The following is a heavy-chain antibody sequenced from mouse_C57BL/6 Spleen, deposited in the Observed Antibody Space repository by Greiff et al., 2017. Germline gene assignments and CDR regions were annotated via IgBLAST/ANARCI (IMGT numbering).Heavy chain of an antibody. V-gene: IGHV5-6*02. CDR3: AREDDYDSAWFAY. D-gene: IGHD2-4*01. J-gene: IGHJ3*01. Sequence: EVMLVESGGDLVKPGGSLKLSCAASGFTFSSYGMSWVRQTPDKRLEWVATISSGGSYTYYPDSVKGRFTISRDNAKNTLYLQMSSLKSEDTAMYYCAREDDYDSAWFAYWGKGTLVTVSA. CDR2: ISSGGSYT. CDR1: GFTFSSYG.